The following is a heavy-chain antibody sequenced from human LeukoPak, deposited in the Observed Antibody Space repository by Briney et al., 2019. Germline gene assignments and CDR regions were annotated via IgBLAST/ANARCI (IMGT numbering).Heavy chain of an antibody. CDR3: ARDRIIVAAANRYYYYGMDV. CDR2: LYYSGST. V-gene: IGHV4-61*01. D-gene: IGHD2-2*01. Sequence: SETLSLTCTVSGGSVSSGNHYWSWIRQPPGKGLEWSGYLYYSGSTEYNPSLKSRVTISADTSKNQFSLKLRSVTAADTAVYYCARDRIIVAAANRYYYYGMDVWGTGTTVTVSS. CDR1: GGSVSSGNHY. J-gene: IGHJ6*04.